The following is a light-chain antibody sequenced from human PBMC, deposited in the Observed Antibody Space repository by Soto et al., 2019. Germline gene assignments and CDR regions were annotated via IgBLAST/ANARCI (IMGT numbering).Light chain of an antibody. CDR1: QSVSSN. Sequence: EIVMTQSPATLSVSPGERATLSCSASQSVSSNLAWYQQKPCQAPRLLIYGASTRATGISARFSGSGSGTELTLTISSLQSEDFAVYYRQQYNNWPTLTFGGGTKVEIK. CDR3: QQYNNWPTLT. CDR2: GAS. V-gene: IGKV3-15*01. J-gene: IGKJ4*01.